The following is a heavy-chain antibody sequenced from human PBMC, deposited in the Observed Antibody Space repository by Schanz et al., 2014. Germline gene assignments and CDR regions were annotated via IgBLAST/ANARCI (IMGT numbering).Heavy chain of an antibody. D-gene: IGHD3-10*01. CDR1: GYTLSKLS. CDR3: ATAEDASGSYGLPACGV. J-gene: IGHJ6*02. Sequence: QVQLVQSGAEVKKAGALVKVSCKVSGYTLSKLSIHWVRQAPGKGLGWMGGLDLEDGEIVYAEQLKGRVTMTEDTSTDTAYMEPSSLRSQDTAVYSCATAEDASGSYGLPACGVWGQGTTVIVSS. CDR2: LDLEDGEI. V-gene: IGHV1-24*01.